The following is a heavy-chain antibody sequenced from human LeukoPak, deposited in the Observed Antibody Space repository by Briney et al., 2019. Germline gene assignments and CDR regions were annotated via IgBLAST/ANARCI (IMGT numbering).Heavy chain of an antibody. D-gene: IGHD5-12*01. CDR1: GYTFTYRY. CDR2: ITPFNGNT. CDR3: ASQVSATDNWFDP. V-gene: IGHV1-45*02. J-gene: IGHJ5*02. Sequence: SVKVSCKASGYTFTYRYLHWVRQAPGQALEWMGWITPFNGNTNYAQTFQDRVTITRDRSMSTAYMELSSLRSEDTAMYYCASQVSATDNWFDPWGQGTLVTVSS.